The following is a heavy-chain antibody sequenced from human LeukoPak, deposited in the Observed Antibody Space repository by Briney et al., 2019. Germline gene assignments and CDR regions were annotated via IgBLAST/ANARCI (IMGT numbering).Heavy chain of an antibody. CDR1: GFTFSSYA. J-gene: IGHJ6*02. CDR3: ARSYYYDSSGYYYYYYGMDV. CDR2: ISYDGSNK. Sequence: GRSLRLSCAASGFTFSSYAMHWVRQAPGKGLEWVAVISYDGSNKYYADSVKGRFTISRDNSKNTLYLQMNSLRAEDTAVYYCARSYYYDSSGYYYYYYGMDVWGQGTTVTVS. V-gene: IGHV3-30*04. D-gene: IGHD3-22*01.